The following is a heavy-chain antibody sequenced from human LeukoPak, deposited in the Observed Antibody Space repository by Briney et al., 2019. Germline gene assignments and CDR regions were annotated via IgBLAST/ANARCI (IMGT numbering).Heavy chain of an antibody. CDR1: GFTFSRYA. D-gene: IGHD2/OR15-2a*01. J-gene: IGHJ6*03. Sequence: GGSLRLSCAASGFTFSRYAMNWVRQAPGKGLEWVSGISGSGGISGSGGKAYYADSVKGRFTISRDNSKNTLYLQMNSLRAEDTAVYYCAKPYAFPYYYYYMDVWGKGTTVTVSS. CDR3: AKPYAFPYYYYYMDV. V-gene: IGHV3-23*01. CDR2: ISGSGGISGSGGKA.